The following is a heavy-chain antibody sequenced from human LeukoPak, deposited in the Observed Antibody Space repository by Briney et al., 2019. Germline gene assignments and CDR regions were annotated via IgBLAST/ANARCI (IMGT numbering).Heavy chain of an antibody. CDR1: GFTFDDYA. J-gene: IGHJ5*02. CDR3: ARDPTIYGDYGNWFDP. Sequence: GGSLRLSCAASGFTFDDYAMHWVRQAPGKGLVWVSRINSDGSSTSYADSVKGRFTISRDNAKNTLYLQMNSLRAEDTAVYYCARDPTIYGDYGNWFDPWGQGTLVTVSS. CDR2: INSDGSST. V-gene: IGHV3-74*01. D-gene: IGHD4-17*01.